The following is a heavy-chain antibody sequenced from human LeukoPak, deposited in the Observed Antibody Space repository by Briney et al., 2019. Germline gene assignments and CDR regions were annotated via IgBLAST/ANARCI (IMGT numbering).Heavy chain of an antibody. CDR2: ISSSSSVI. CDR3: ARVYLGEWELLRYFDY. D-gene: IGHD1-26*01. Sequence: PGGSLRLSCAASRFTFSSYNMNWVRQAPGKGLEWVSYISSSSSVIYYADSVKGRFTISRDSAKNSLYLQMNSLRAEDTAVYYCARVYLGEWELLRYFDYWGQGTLVTVSS. CDR1: RFTFSSYN. V-gene: IGHV3-21*05. J-gene: IGHJ4*02.